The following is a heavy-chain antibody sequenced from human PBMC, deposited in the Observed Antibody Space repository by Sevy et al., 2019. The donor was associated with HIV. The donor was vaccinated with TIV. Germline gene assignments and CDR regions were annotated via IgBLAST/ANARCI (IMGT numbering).Heavy chain of an antibody. CDR1: GFTFGDYA. D-gene: IGHD1-1*01. CDR2: LKSKADGGTV. CDR3: TRWKGLQSIFDY. V-gene: IGHV3-49*04. J-gene: IGHJ4*02. Sequence: GGSLRLSCTTSGFTFGDYAMNWGRQAPGKGLEWVAFLKSKADGGTVDDAASVKGRFTISRDDSKSIAYLQMNDLTTEDTGVYYCTRWKGLQSIFDYWGQGALVTVSS.